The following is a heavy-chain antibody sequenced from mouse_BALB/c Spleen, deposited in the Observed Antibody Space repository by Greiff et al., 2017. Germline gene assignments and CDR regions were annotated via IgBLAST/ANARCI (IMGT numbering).Heavy chain of an antibody. J-gene: IGHJ2*01. CDR2: IRNKANGYTT. CDR1: GFTFTDYY. CDR3: ARDRDYYGYWDY. Sequence: EVKLMESGGGLVQPGGSLRLSCATSGFTFTDYYMSWVRQPPGKALEWLGFIRNKANGYTTEYSASVKGRFTISRDNSQSILYLQMNTLRAEDSATYYCARDRDYYGYWDYWGQGTTLTVSS. V-gene: IGHV7-3*02. D-gene: IGHD1-1*01.